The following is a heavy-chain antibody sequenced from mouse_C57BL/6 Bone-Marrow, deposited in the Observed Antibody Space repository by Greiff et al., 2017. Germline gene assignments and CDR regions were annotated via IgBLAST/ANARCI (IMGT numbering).Heavy chain of an antibody. J-gene: IGHJ3*01. V-gene: IGHV1-47*01. CDR2: FHPYNDDT. D-gene: IGHD2-3*01. CDR1: GYTFTTYP. Sequence: VKLVESGAELVKPGASVKLSCKASGYTFTTYPIAWMKQNHGKSLEWIGNFHPYNDDTKYNDKFKVKATLTVEKSSSTVYLELSRLTSDDSAVYYCARADDGFWLAYWGQGTLVTVSA. CDR3: ARADDGFWLAY.